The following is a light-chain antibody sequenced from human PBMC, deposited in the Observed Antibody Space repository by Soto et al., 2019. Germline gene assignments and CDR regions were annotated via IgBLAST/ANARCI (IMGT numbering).Light chain of an antibody. CDR2: GNS. J-gene: IGLJ3*02. Sequence: QSVLTQPPSVSGAPGQRVTISCTGSSSNIGAGYDVHWYQQLPGTAPKLLLYGNSNRPSGVPDRFSGSKSGTSASLAITGLQPEDEADYYCQSYDSSLTGWVFGGGTKLTVL. V-gene: IGLV1-40*01. CDR1: SSNIGAGYD. CDR3: QSYDSSLTGWV.